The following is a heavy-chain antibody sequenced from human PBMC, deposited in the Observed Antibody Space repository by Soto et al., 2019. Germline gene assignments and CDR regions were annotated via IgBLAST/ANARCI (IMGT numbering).Heavy chain of an antibody. J-gene: IGHJ6*02. CDR1: GFTVSSNY. V-gene: IGHV3-53*01. D-gene: IGHD6-13*01. Sequence: GGSLRLSCAASGFTVSSNYMSWVRQAPGKGLEWVSVIYSGGSTYYVDSVKGRFTISRDNSKNTLYLQMNSLRAEDTAVYYCARGGYSRYYYYYYGMDVWGQGTTVTVSS. CDR3: ARGGYSRYYYYYYGMDV. CDR2: IYSGGST.